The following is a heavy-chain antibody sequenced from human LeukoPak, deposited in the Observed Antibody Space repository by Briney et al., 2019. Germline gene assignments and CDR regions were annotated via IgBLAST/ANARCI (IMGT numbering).Heavy chain of an antibody. CDR3: ARHISAGKTYYYGSGSSPTDY. D-gene: IGHD3-10*01. CDR2: IYPVDSDT. J-gene: IGHJ4*02. CDR1: GYRFTSSR. Sequence: GESLKISCKGSGYRFTSSRIGWVRQMPGKGLGWMGIIYPVDSDTRYSPSFQGHVTISADKSISTAYLQWSSLKASDTAMYYCARHISAGKTYYYGSGSSPTDYWGQGTLVTVSS. V-gene: IGHV5-51*01.